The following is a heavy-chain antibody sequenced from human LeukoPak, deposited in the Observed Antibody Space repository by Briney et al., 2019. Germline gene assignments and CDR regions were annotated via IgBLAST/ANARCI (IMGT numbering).Heavy chain of an antibody. CDR2: IYYSGST. V-gene: IGHV4-59*01. D-gene: IGHD3-22*01. CDR1: GGSISSYY. Sequence: PSETLSLTCSVSGGSISSYYWSWIRQPPGKGLEWIGYIYYSGSTNYNPSLKSRVTISVDTSKNQFSLKLSSVTAADTAVYYCARRANSGFDAFDIWGQGTMVTVSS. J-gene: IGHJ3*02. CDR3: ARRANSGFDAFDI.